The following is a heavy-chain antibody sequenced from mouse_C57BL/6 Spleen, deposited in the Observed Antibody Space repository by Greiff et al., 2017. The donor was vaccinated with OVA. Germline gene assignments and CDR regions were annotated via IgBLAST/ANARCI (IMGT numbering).Heavy chain of an antibody. D-gene: IGHD3-3*01. CDR1: GYTFTSYW. CDR2: IYPGSGST. CDR3: ARGDWLYYYAMDY. V-gene: IGHV1-55*01. J-gene: IGHJ4*01. Sequence: QVHVKQSGAELVKPGASVKMSCKASGYTFTSYWITWVKQRPGQGLEWIGDIYPGSGSTNYNEKFKSKATLTVDTSSSTAYMQLSSLTSEDSAVYYCARGDWLYYYAMDYWGQGTSVTVSS.